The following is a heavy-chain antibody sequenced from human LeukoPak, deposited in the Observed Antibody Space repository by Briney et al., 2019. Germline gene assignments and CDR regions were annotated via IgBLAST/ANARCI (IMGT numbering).Heavy chain of an antibody. CDR1: GGSISSSSYY. J-gene: IGHJ4*02. CDR3: ARDPWDSSAYHEGDDC. V-gene: IGHV4-39*07. CDR2: IYYSGST. Sequence: SETLSLTCTASGGSISSSSYYWGWIRQPPGKGLEWIGSIYYSGSTYYNPSLKSRVTISMDTSKNQFSLRLSSVTAADTAVYYCARDPWDSSAYHEGDDCWGQGTLVTVSS. D-gene: IGHD3-22*01.